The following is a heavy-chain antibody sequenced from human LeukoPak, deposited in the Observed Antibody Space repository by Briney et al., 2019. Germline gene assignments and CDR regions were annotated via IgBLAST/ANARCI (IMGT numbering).Heavy chain of an antibody. CDR1: GYTFTGYY. J-gene: IGHJ3*02. V-gene: IGHV1-2*02. CDR3: ARDLVGSRDAFDI. D-gene: IGHD2-2*01. Sequence: ASVKVSCKASGYTFTGYYMYWVRQAPGQGLEWMGWINPNSGGTNYAQKFHGRVTMTRDTSISTAYMELSRLRSDDTAVYYCARDLVGSRDAFDIWGQGTMVTVSS. CDR2: INPNSGGT.